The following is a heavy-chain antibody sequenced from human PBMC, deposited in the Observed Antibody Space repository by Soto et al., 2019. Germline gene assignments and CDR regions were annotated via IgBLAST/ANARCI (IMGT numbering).Heavy chain of an antibody. CDR1: GFTFSNYA. CDR3: AKGREAVAGPDYFDY. J-gene: IGHJ4*02. D-gene: IGHD6-19*01. V-gene: IGHV3-23*01. CDR2: ISGYGGST. Sequence: EVQLLESGGGLVQPGGSLRLSCVASGFTFSNYAMTWVRQAPGKGLEWVSTISGYGGSTYYADSVNGRFTIARDNSKNTRYLQMNSLRAEDTAVYYCAKGREAVAGPDYFDYWGQGTLVTVSS.